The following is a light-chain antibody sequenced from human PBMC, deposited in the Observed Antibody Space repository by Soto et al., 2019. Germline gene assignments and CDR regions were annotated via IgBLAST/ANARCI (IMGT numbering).Light chain of an antibody. V-gene: IGKV3-20*01. CDR3: QQYGSSPRYT. J-gene: IGKJ2*01. CDR1: QSVSSSY. CDR2: RAS. Sequence: EIVLTQSPGTLSLSPGERATLSCRASQSVSSSYLAWYQQKPGQAPRLLIYRASSRATGIPDRFSGSGSGTAFTLTISRLEPEDFAVYYCQQYGSSPRYTFGQGTKLEIK.